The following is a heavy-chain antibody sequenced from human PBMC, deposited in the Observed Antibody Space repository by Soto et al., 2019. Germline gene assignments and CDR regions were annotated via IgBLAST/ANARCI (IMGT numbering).Heavy chain of an antibody. D-gene: IGHD3-10*01. J-gene: IGHJ5*02. Sequence: LRLSCAASGSTVSGYWMSWVRQTPGKGPEWVANIKQDGSERYYVDSVKGRFTISRDNAKNSLFLQMNSLRAEDSAVYYCARLWFGVQEWLDPWGQGTQVTVSS. CDR2: IKQDGSER. CDR3: ARLWFGVQEWLDP. V-gene: IGHV3-7*01. CDR1: GSTVSGYW.